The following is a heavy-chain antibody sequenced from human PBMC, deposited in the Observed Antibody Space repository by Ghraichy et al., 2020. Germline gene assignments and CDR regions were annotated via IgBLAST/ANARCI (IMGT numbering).Heavy chain of an antibody. Sequence: SETLSLTCAVYGGSFSGYYWSWIRQPPGKGLEWIGEINHSGSTNYNPSLKSRVTISVDTSKNQFSLKLSSVTAADTAVYYCARGLGGYYYDSSGYYYALGYWGQGTLVTVSS. CDR2: INHSGST. CDR1: GGSFSGYY. V-gene: IGHV4-34*01. CDR3: ARGLGGYYYDSSGYYYALGY. D-gene: IGHD3-22*01. J-gene: IGHJ4*02.